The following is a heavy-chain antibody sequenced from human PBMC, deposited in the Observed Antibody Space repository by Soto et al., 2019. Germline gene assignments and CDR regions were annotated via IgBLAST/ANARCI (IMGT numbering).Heavy chain of an antibody. V-gene: IGHV4-39*01. CDR1: GGSITSSSYY. Sequence: LVTRSVTRSVCGGSITSSSYYWDRIRQPPGKGLEWIGSIYYSGSTYYNPSLKSRVTISVDTSKNQFSLKLSSVTAADTAVYHCAIICRDGYNLYYYSGMDVWGQGTTVTVSS. CDR3: AIICRDGYNLYYYSGMDV. D-gene: IGHD5-12*01. CDR2: IYYSGST. J-gene: IGHJ6*02.